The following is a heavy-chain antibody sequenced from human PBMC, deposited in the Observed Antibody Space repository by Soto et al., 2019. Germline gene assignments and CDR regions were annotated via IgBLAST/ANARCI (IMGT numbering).Heavy chain of an antibody. Sequence: PSETLSLTCSVSGDSINTADYFWTWIRQTPGKGLEWIGSIYYSGSTYYNPSLKSRITISVDTSKNLFSLKVASVISTGTARYYGARRAYTYGYIGYWSQGTTVTVSS. CDR3: ARRAYTYGYIGY. CDR1: GDSINTADYF. CDR2: IYYSGST. D-gene: IGHD5-18*01. V-gene: IGHV4-30-4*01. J-gene: IGHJ4*03.